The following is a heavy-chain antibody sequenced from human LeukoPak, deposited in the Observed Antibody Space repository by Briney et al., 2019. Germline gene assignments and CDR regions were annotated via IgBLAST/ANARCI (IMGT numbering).Heavy chain of an antibody. V-gene: IGHV4-39*01. J-gene: IGHJ4*02. CDR3: ARSATLFYYFDY. Sequence: TSETLSLTCTVSGGSISSSSYYWGWIRQPPGKGLEWIGSIYYSGSTYYNPSLKSRVTISVDTSKNQFSLKLSSVTAADTAVYYCARSATLFYYFDYWGQGTLVTVSS. CDR1: GGSISSSSYY. CDR2: IYYSGST. D-gene: IGHD1-26*01.